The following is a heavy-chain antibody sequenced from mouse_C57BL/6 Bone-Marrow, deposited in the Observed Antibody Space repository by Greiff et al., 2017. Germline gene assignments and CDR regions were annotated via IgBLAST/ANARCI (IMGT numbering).Heavy chain of an antibody. CDR1: GYTFTDYY. Sequence: VQLQQSGPELVKPGASVKISCKASGYTFTDYYMNWVKQSPGKSLEWIGDISPNNGGTSYNQKLKGKATLTVDKSSSTAYMELLRLTSEDSAVYYCAIDSYLISWYFDYWGQGTILTVSS. CDR2: ISPNNGGT. V-gene: IGHV1-26*01. CDR3: AIDSYLISWYFDY. D-gene: IGHD1-1*01. J-gene: IGHJ2*01.